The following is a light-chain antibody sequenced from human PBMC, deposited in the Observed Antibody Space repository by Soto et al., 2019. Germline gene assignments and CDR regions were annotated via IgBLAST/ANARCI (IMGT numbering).Light chain of an antibody. CDR1: QSVSSSY. CDR2: GAS. Sequence: EIVLTQSPGTPSLSPGERATLSCRASQSVSSSYLAWYQQKPGQAPRLLIYGASSRATGIPDRFSGSGSGTDFTLTISRLEPEDFAVYSCQQYGSSPRETFGQGTKVEIK. J-gene: IGKJ1*01. V-gene: IGKV3-20*01. CDR3: QQYGSSPRET.